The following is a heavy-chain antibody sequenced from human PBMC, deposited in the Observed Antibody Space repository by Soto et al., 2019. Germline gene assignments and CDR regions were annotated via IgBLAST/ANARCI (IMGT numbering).Heavy chain of an antibody. D-gene: IGHD3-10*01. V-gene: IGHV1-69*13. J-gene: IGHJ6*02. CDR3: ARGLSRITMVRGATNYYYYGMDV. Sequence: GASVKVSCKASGGTFSSYAISWVRQAPGQGLEWMGGIIPIFGTANYAQKFQGRVTITADESTSTAYMELSSLRSEDTAVYYCARGLSRITMVRGATNYYYYGMDVWGQGTTVTVSS. CDR1: GGTFSSYA. CDR2: IIPIFGTA.